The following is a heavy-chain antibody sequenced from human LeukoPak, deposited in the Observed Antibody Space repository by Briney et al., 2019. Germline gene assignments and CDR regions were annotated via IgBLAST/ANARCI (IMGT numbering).Heavy chain of an antibody. CDR1: GYTFTGYY. J-gene: IGHJ4*02. Sequence: ASVKVSCKASGYTFTGYYMHWVRQATGQGLEWMGWMNPNSGNTGYAQKFQGRVTMTRNTSISTAYMELSSLRSEDTAVYYCARGRKEGFLEWLLFKYYFDYWGQGTLVTVSS. V-gene: IGHV1-8*02. CDR2: MNPNSGNT. D-gene: IGHD3-3*01. CDR3: ARGRKEGFLEWLLFKYYFDY.